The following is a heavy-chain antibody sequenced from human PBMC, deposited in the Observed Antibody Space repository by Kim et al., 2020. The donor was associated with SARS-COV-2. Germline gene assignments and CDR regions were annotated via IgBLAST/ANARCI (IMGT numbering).Heavy chain of an antibody. CDR3: AKEALGTYFPFFDY. D-gene: IGHD1-26*01. J-gene: IGHJ4*02. Sequence: AESVKGRITISRDNSKNTLYLQMNSLRPEDTAMYYCAKEALGTYFPFFDYWGQGTLVIVSS. V-gene: IGHV3-30*02.